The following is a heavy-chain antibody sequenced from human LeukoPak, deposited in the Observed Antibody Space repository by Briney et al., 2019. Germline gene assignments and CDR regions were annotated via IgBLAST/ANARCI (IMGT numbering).Heavy chain of an antibody. D-gene: IGHD1-26*01. CDR3: AGDPSGSYWSYFDY. J-gene: IGHJ4*02. CDR1: GFTFSNYW. Sequence: PGGSLRLSCAASGFTFSNYWMSWVRQDPGEGLEWVANIKQDGSEKYYVDSVKGRFTISRDNAKNSLYLQMNSLRAEDTAVYYCAGDPSGSYWSYFDYWGQGTLVTVSS. V-gene: IGHV3-7*01. CDR2: IKQDGSEK.